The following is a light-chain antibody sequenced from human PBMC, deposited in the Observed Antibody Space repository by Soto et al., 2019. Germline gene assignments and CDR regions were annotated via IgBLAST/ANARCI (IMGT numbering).Light chain of an antibody. CDR3: QQYNNWATWT. Sequence: EIVMTQSPATLSVSPGERATLSCRASQSVSSNLAWYQQKPGQAPRLLVYGASTRATGVPARFSGSGSGTEFNLAISSLQSEDFAVYYGQQYNNWATWTFGQGTKVEIK. J-gene: IGKJ1*01. V-gene: IGKV3-15*01. CDR2: GAS. CDR1: QSVSSN.